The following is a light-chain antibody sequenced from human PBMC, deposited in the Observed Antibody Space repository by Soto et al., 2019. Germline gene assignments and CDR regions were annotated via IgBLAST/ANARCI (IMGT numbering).Light chain of an antibody. CDR1: QGIIDY. J-gene: IGKJ4*01. CDR2: TAS. CDR3: HQKNKCPLLT. Sequence: DIQMTQSPASLSASAGDRVTITCRASQGIIDYLAWYQQRPWKVPNRLIYTASTLQSGGTSRFSGSGSGAEFTLTISSLQYEDFAVYYCHQKNKCPLLTFGGGTKVDI. V-gene: IGKV1-27*01.